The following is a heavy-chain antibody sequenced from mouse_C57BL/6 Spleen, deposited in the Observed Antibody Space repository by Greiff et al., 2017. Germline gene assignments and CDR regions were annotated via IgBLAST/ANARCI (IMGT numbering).Heavy chain of an antibody. CDR1: GYSITSGYY. D-gene: IGHD4-1*01. CDR3: ASGEESWDFDY. J-gene: IGHJ2*01. V-gene: IGHV3-6*01. Sequence: EVKLQESGPGLVKPSQSLSLTCSVTGYSITSGYYWNWIRQFPGNKLEWMGYISYDGSNNYNPSLKNRISITRDTSKKQFFLKLNSVTTEDTATNYCASGEESWDFDYWGQGTTLTVSS. CDR2: ISYDGSN.